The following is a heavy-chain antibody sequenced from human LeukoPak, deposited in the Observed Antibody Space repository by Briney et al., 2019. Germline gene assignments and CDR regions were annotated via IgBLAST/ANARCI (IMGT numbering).Heavy chain of an antibody. V-gene: IGHV3-66*01. CDR2: IYSGGST. D-gene: IGHD5-12*01. J-gene: IGHJ4*02. CDR3: AYSGYDRYFDY. Sequence: GGSLRLSCAASGFTVSSNYMSWVRQAPGKGLEWVSVIYSGGSTYYADSVKGRFTISRDNSKNTLYLQMNSLRAEDTAVYYCAYSGYDRYFDYWGQGTLVTVSS. CDR1: GFTVSSNY.